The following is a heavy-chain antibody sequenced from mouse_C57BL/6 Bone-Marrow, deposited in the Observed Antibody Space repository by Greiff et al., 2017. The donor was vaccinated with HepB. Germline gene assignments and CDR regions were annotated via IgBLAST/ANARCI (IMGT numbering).Heavy chain of an antibody. V-gene: IGHV1-69*01. CDR2: IDPSDSYT. D-gene: IGHD2-2*01. CDR3: ARGLRRGFAY. Sequence: QVQLKQPGAELVMPGASVKLSCKASGYTFTSYWMHWVKQRPGQGLEWIGEIDPSDSYTNYNQKFKGKSTLTVDKSSSTAYMQLSSLTSEDSAVYYCARGLRRGFAYWGQGTLVTVSA. CDR1: GYTFTSYW. J-gene: IGHJ3*01.